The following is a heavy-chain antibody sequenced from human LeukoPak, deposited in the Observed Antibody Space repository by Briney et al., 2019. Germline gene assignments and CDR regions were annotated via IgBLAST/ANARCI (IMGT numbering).Heavy chain of an antibody. CDR2: IKQDGSEK. Sequence: GGSPRLSCAASGFTSSGYWTSWVRQAPGKGLEWVANIKQDGSEKYYVDSVKGRFTISRDNAKNSLYLQMNSLRAEDTAFYYCASTQTLDYWGQVTLVTVSS. D-gene: IGHD2/OR15-2a*01. J-gene: IGHJ4*02. CDR1: GFTSSGYW. V-gene: IGHV3-7*01. CDR3: ASTQTLDY.